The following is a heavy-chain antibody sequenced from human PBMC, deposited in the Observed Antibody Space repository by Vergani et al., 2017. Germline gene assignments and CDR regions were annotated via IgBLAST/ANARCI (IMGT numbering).Heavy chain of an antibody. J-gene: IGHJ4*02. CDR3: ATYSSGLIDY. CDR2: ISSSSSYI. D-gene: IGHD6-19*01. V-gene: IGHV3-21*01. Sequence: EVQLLESGGGLVQPGGSLRLSCAASGFTFSSYSMNWVRQAPGKGLEWVSSISSSSSYIYYADSVKGRFTISRDNAKNSLYLQMNSLRAEDTAVYYCATYSSGLIDYWGQGTLVTVSS. CDR1: GFTFSSYS.